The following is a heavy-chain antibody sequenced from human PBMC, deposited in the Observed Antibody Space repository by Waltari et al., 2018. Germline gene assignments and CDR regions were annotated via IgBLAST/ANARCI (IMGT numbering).Heavy chain of an antibody. V-gene: IGHV4-4*07. CDR3: AREIDRGPGRWFDP. D-gene: IGHD1-26*01. CDR2: VYTSGST. J-gene: IGHJ5*02. Sequence: QVQLQESGPGLVKPSETLSLTCTVSGGSISGYYWNWIRQPAGKGLEWIGRVYTSGSTNYKPSRKSRVTMSVDTSKNQFSLKLSSVTAADTAVYCCAREIDRGPGRWFDPWGQGTLVTVSS. CDR1: GGSISGYY.